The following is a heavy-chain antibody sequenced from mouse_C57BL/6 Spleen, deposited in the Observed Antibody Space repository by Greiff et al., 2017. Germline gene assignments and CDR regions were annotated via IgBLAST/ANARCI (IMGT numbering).Heavy chain of an antibody. V-gene: IGHV3-1*01. J-gene: IGHJ1*03. CDR2: ISYSGST. D-gene: IGHD1-1*01. Sequence: DVKLEESGPGMVKPSQSLSLTCTVTGYSITSGYDWHWIRHFPGNKLEWMGYISYSGSTNYNPSLKSRISITHDTSKNHFFLKLNSVTTEDTATYYGARDRDYGSSFRYFDVWGTGTTVTVSS. CDR3: ARDRDYGSSFRYFDV. CDR1: GYSITSGYD.